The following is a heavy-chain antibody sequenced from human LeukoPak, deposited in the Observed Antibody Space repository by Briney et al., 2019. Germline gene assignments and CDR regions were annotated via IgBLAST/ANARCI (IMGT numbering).Heavy chain of an antibody. J-gene: IGHJ4*02. V-gene: IGHV3-21*04. D-gene: IGHD3-22*01. CDR2: ITSRSSYI. CDR1: GFTFSNYG. CDR3: AKGPMIVVVAIDY. Sequence: GGSLRLSCAASGFTFSNYGMNWVRQAPGKGLEWVSSITSRSSYIYYADSMKGRFTISRDNSKNTLYLQMNSLRAEDTAVYYCAKGPMIVVVAIDYWGQGTLVTVSS.